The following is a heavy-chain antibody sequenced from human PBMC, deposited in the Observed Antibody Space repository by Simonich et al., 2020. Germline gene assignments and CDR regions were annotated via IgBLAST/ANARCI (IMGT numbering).Heavy chain of an antibody. Sequence: QLQLQESGPGLVKPSETLSLTCTVSGGSISSSSYYWGWIRQPPGKGLEWIGSIYYSGSTHYNPSLKSRYTISVDTSKNQFSLKLSSVTAADTAVYYCARQRVLMVYAIDYWGQGTLVTVSS. D-gene: IGHD2-8*01. CDR3: ARQRVLMVYAIDY. CDR2: IYYSGST. V-gene: IGHV4-39*01. J-gene: IGHJ4*02. CDR1: GGSISSSSYY.